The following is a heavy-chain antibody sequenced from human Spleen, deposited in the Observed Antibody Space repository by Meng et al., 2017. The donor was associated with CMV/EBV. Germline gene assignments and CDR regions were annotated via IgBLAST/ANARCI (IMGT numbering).Heavy chain of an antibody. CDR3: AKGLQDYYYGMDV. J-gene: IGHJ6*02. CDR1: GFTFDDYT. CDR2: ISWDGGST. Sequence: GSLKISCAASGFTFDDYTMHWVRQAPGKGLEWVSLISWDGGSTYYADSVKGRFTISRDNSKNSLYLQMNSLRTEDTALHYCAKGLQDYYYGMDVWGQGTTVTVSS. D-gene: IGHD4-11*01. V-gene: IGHV3-43*01.